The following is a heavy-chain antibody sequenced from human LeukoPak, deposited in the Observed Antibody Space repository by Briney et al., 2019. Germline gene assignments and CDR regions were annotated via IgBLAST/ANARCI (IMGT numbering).Heavy chain of an antibody. CDR3: ARDHAAYSSGWYCFDY. V-gene: IGHV3-7*01. CDR1: GFTFSSYW. CDR2: IKQDGSEK. Sequence: GGSLRLSCVVSGFTFSSYWMSWVRQAPGKGLEWVANIKQDGSEKYYVDSVKGRFTISRDNAKNSLYLQMNSLRAEDTAVCYCARDHAAYSSGWYCFDYWGQGTLVTVSS. J-gene: IGHJ4*02. D-gene: IGHD6-19*01.